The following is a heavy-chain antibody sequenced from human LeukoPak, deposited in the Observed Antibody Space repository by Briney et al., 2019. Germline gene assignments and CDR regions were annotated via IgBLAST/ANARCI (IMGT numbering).Heavy chain of an antibody. D-gene: IGHD5-18*01. V-gene: IGHV4-4*07. CDR2: IYSSGTT. CDR1: GGPISGYY. Sequence: SETLSLTCTVSGGPISGYYWSCLRQSAGKGLEWLGRIYSSGTTNYNPSLRSRVSMSVDTSNNQFSLNLDSVTAADSAVYYCAKYTFGSDYFAYWGRGTLVTVSS. J-gene: IGHJ4*02. CDR3: AKYTFGSDYFAY.